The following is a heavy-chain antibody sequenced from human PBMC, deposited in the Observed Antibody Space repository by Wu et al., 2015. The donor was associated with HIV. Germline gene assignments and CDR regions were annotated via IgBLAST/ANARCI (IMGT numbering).Heavy chain of an antibody. Sequence: QVQLVQSGAEVKKPGSSVKVSCKASGGTFSSYAISWVRQAPGQGLEWMGRIIPILDKTDHAQRFQGRVTITADESTNTAFMEMSSLGSEDTAMYYCARERDDYYDFDAFDIWGQGTMVTVSS. CDR3: ARERDDYYDFDAFDI. J-gene: IGHJ3*02. V-gene: IGHV1-69*11. D-gene: IGHD3-22*01. CDR1: GGTFSSYA. CDR2: IIPILDKT.